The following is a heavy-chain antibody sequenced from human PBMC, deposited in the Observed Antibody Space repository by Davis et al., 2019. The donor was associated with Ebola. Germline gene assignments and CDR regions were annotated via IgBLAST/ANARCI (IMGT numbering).Heavy chain of an antibody. Sequence: PGRSLRPSCAASAFILTGYGLHCLRQPPGKVSEWVAVICYDGRNQYYADSVKGRFTISRDNSKNTLYLQMNSLRAEDTAVYFCARGVAVGGFYFAYWGQGTLVTVSS. D-gene: IGHD6-19*01. CDR1: AFILTGYG. V-gene: IGHV3-33*01. CDR2: ICYDGRNQ. CDR3: ARGVAVGGFYFAY. J-gene: IGHJ4*02.